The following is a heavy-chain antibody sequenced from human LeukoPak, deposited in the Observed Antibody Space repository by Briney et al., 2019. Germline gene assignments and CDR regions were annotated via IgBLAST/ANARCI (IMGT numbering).Heavy chain of an antibody. D-gene: IGHD3-9*01. Sequence: GGSLRLSCAASGFTFSNAWMSWVRQAPGKGLEWVGRIKSKTDGGTTDYAAPVKGIFTISRDDSKNTLYLQMNSLRAEDTAVYYCAKPRRRNYDILTGYYSPGGYFDYWGQGTLVTVSS. CDR3: AKPRRRNYDILTGYYSPGGYFDY. V-gene: IGHV3-15*01. CDR2: IKSKTDGGTT. CDR1: GFTFSNAW. J-gene: IGHJ4*02.